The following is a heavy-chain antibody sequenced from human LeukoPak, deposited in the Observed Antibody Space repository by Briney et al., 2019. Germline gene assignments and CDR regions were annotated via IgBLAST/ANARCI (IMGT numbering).Heavy chain of an antibody. D-gene: IGHD2-2*01. CDR2: ISGSGGST. J-gene: IGHJ1*01. CDR1: GFTFNNYA. Sequence: PGGYLRLSCAASGFTFNNYAMSWVRQAPGKGLEWVSTISGSGGSTYYADSVKGRFTISRDNSKNTLFLQMNSLRAEDTAVYYCAKGGYCDSTTCLPYFQHWGQGTLVTVSS. V-gene: IGHV3-23*01. CDR3: AKGGYCDSTTCLPYFQH.